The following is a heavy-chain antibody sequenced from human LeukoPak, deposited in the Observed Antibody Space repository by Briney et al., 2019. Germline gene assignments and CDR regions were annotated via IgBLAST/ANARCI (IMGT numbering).Heavy chain of an antibody. Sequence: PGGSLRLSCAASGFTFSRYWMHWVRQAPGKGLEWVAFIRYDGSNKYYPDSVKGRFTISRDNSKNTLYLQMNSLRAEDTAVYYCAKDWCSSTSCYLFDYWGQGTLVTVSS. CDR3: AKDWCSSTSCYLFDY. V-gene: IGHV3-30*02. J-gene: IGHJ4*02. CDR1: GFTFSRYW. D-gene: IGHD2-2*01. CDR2: IRYDGSNK.